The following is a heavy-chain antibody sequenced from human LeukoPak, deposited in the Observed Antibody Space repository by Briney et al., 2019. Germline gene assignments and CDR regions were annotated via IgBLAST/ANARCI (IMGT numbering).Heavy chain of an antibody. D-gene: IGHD3-10*01. CDR2: RNPNSGNT. Sequence: ASVKVSCKASGYTFSSYDINWVRHGTGQGLEWGGGRNPNSGNTGYAQKLQGKVTITRNTATSTDYIELSSLRSEDTAVYYYARGITMVRGVIIDYYYYYMDVWGKGTTVTVSS. V-gene: IGHV1-8*03. CDR1: GYTFSSYD. CDR3: ARGITMVRGVIIDYYYYYMDV. J-gene: IGHJ6*03.